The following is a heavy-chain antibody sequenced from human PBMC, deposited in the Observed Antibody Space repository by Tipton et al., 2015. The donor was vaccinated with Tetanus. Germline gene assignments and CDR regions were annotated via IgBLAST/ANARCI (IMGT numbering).Heavy chain of an antibody. CDR3: ARGMVSWGIFPY. V-gene: IGHV4-34*01. Sequence: TLSLICAVYGGAFSGYYWSWIRQPPGEGLEWIGENNHSGSNNYNPSLKSRVTISVDTSKNQFSLKLSSVTAADTAVYYCARGMVSWGIFPYWGQGTLVTVSS. CDR2: NNHSGSN. D-gene: IGHD2-8*01. J-gene: IGHJ4*02. CDR1: GGAFSGYY.